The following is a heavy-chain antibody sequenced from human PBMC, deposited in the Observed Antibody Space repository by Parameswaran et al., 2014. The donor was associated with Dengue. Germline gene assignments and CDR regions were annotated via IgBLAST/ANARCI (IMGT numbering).Heavy chain of an antibody. CDR2: INHSGST. D-gene: IGHD3-10*01. J-gene: IGHJ4*02. CDR3: ARRTMVRGVIITYYFDY. Sequence: PGKGLEWIGEINHSGSTNYNPSLKSRVTISVDTSKNQFSLKLSSVTAADTAVYYCARRTMVRGVIITYYFDYWDQGTLVTVSS. V-gene: IGHV4-34*01.